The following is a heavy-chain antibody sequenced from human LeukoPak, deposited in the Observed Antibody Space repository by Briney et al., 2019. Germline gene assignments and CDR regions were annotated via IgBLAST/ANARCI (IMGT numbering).Heavy chain of an antibody. V-gene: IGHV3-23*01. D-gene: IGHD1-26*01. CDR1: GFTFATYA. CDR2: IRGDGSTT. J-gene: IGHJ4*02. CDR3: AAHRYSGIYPYYFDY. Sequence: GGSLRLSCAASGFTFATYAMSWVRQAPGKGLGWVSVIRGDGSTTYYADSMKGRFTISRDNSKNTVYLQMNSLTAEDTAIYYCAAHRYSGIYPYYFDYWGQGALVTVSS.